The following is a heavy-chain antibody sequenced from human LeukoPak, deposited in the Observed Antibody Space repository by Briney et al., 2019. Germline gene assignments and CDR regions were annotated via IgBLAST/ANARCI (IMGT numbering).Heavy chain of an antibody. CDR1: GFTFSSHW. CDR2: INIDGRTT. CDR3: AREGRGTNAFDI. J-gene: IGHJ3*02. Sequence: GGSLRLSCATSGFTFSSHWMHWVRQAPGQGLMWVSRINIDGRTTSYADSVKGRFTISRDNAKNTLYLQMYSLRAEDTAVYYCAREGRGTNAFDIWGQGTMVTISS. D-gene: IGHD2-8*01. V-gene: IGHV3-74*01.